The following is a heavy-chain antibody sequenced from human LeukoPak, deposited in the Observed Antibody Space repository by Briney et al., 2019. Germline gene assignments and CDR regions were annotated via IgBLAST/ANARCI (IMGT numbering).Heavy chain of an antibody. V-gene: IGHV3-23*01. CDR1: GFTFSSYA. CDR2: ISGSGGST. Sequence: GGSLRLSCAASGFTFSSYAMSWVRQAPGKGLEWVSAISGSGGSTYYADSVKGRFTISRDNSKNTLYLQMNSLRAEDTAVYYCARSGPGNYGSGSYYLLSAYWGQGTLVTVSS. D-gene: IGHD3-10*01. CDR3: ARSGPGNYGSGSYYLLSAY. J-gene: IGHJ4*02.